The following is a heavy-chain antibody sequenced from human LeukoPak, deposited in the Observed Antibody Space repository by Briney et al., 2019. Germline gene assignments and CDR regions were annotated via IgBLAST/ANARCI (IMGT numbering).Heavy chain of an antibody. CDR2: INHSGST. V-gene: IGHV4-34*01. D-gene: IGHD5-12*01. CDR3: ARALYSGYDAATYYFDY. Sequence: SETLSLTCTVSGSSISNYYWSWIRQPPGKGLEWIGEINHSGSTNYNPSLKSRVTISVDTSKNQFSLKLSSVTAADTAVYYCARALYSGYDAATYYFDYWGQGTLVTVSS. J-gene: IGHJ4*02. CDR1: GSSISNYY.